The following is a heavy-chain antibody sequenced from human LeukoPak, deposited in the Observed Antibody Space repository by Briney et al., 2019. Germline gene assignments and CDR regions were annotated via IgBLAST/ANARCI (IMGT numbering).Heavy chain of an antibody. CDR3: GSTNSFSY. CDR1: GFAFSNYW. J-gene: IGHJ4*02. CDR2: IKQDGSET. Sequence: GESLRLSCAASGFAFSNYWMNWARQAPGKGLEWVANIKQDGSETNYVDSVKGRFTTSRDNAKNSLYLQMNSLGAEDTALYYCGSTNSFSYWGRGTLVTVSS. V-gene: IGHV3-7*01. D-gene: IGHD2-15*01.